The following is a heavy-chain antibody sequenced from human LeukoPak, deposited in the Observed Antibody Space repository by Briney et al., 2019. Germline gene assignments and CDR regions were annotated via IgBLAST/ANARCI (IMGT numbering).Heavy chain of an antibody. CDR1: GFTFSSYG. CDR3: AKSPYYYDSSGYYPIFDY. D-gene: IGHD3-22*01. V-gene: IGHV3-23*01. CDR2: ISGSGGST. Sequence: GGSLRLSCAASGFTFSSYGMSWVRQAPGKGLEWVSAISGSGGSTYYADSVKGRFTISRDNSKNTLYLQMNSLRAEDTAVYYCAKSPYYYDSSGYYPIFDYWGQGTLVTVSS. J-gene: IGHJ4*02.